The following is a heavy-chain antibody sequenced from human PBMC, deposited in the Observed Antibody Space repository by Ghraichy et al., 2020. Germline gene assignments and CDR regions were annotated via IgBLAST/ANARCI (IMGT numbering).Heavy chain of an antibody. J-gene: IGHJ4*02. D-gene: IGHD3-22*01. CDR1: GFTFSSYA. Sequence: GALRLSCAASGFTFSSYAMTWVRQAPGKGLEWVSGISGSGGSTYYPDSVKGRFTISRDNSKNTLFLQMNSLRAEDTAVYYCAKARTYYDSSGYWVACFDYWGQGTLVTVSS. CDR2: ISGSGGST. V-gene: IGHV3-23*01. CDR3: AKARTYYDSSGYWVACFDY.